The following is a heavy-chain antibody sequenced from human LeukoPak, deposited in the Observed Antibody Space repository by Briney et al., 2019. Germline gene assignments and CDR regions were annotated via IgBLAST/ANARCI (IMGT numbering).Heavy chain of an antibody. V-gene: IGHV1-69*13. CDR3: ARTSHYVDIAATIPYGIYYFDY. Sequence: SVKVSCKASGGTFSSYAISWVRQAPGQGLAWMGGIIPIFGTANYAQKFQGRVTITADESTSTAYMELSSLRSEDTAVYYCARTSHYVDIAATIPYGIYYFDYWGQGTLVTVSS. CDR2: IIPIFGTA. D-gene: IGHD5-12*01. J-gene: IGHJ4*02. CDR1: GGTFSSYA.